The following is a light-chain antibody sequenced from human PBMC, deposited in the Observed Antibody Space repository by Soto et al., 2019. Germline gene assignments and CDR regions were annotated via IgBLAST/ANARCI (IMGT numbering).Light chain of an antibody. CDR2: DAS. CDR1: QAINNY. J-gene: IGKJ2*01. Sequence: DIRMTQSPSSLSASVGDRVTITCRASQAINNYLAWYQQKPGQVPKLLIYDASTLQSGVQSRFSGSGSGPVFTLTISSLQPEDVATYYCQNYNSAPNTFGQGTRLEIK. V-gene: IGKV1-27*01. CDR3: QNYNSAPNT.